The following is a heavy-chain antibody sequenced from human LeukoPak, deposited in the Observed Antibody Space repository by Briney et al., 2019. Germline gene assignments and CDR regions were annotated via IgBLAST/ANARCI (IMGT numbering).Heavy chain of an antibody. D-gene: IGHD4-23*01. CDR2: IYHSGST. V-gene: IGHV4-38-2*02. CDR3: ARDQRRWPTDHYYYYMDV. Sequence: PSETLSLTCAVSGYSISSGYYWGWIRQPPGKGLEWIGSIYHSGSTYYNPSLKSRVTISVDTSKNQFSLKLSSVTAADTAVYYCARDQRRWPTDHYYYYMDVWGKGTTVTVSS. J-gene: IGHJ6*03. CDR1: GYSISSGYY.